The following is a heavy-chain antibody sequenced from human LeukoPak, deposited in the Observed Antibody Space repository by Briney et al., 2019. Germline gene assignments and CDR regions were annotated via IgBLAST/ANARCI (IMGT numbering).Heavy chain of an antibody. Sequence: SETLSLTCTVSGYSISSGYYWGWIRQPPGKGLEWIGSIYHSGSTYYNPSLKSRVTISVDTSKNQFSLKLSSVTAADTAVYYCARAGYGSGSYYGFNYYYMDVWGKGTTVTVSS. D-gene: IGHD3-10*01. CDR1: GYSISSGYY. CDR2: IYHSGST. CDR3: ARAGYGSGSYYGFNYYYMDV. J-gene: IGHJ6*03. V-gene: IGHV4-38-2*02.